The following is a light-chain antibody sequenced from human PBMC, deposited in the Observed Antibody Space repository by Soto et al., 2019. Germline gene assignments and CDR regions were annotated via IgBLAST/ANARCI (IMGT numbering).Light chain of an antibody. CDR1: SSDVGGYNY. CDR2: EVT. Sequence: QSALTQPPSASGSPGQSVTISCTGTSSDVGGYNYVSWYQHHPGKAPRLMIYEVTKRPSGVPDRFSGSKSGHTASLTVSGLLAADEADYYCASYAGSNKVFGTGTKLTVL. J-gene: IGLJ1*01. CDR3: ASYAGSNKV. V-gene: IGLV2-8*01.